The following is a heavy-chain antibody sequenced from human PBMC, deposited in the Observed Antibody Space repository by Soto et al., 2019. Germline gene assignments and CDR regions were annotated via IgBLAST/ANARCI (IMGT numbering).Heavy chain of an antibody. CDR1: GGSISSSSYY. V-gene: IGHV4-39*01. CDR2: IYYSGST. CDR3: AKIPGIAVAGTYVWNWFDP. D-gene: IGHD6-19*01. Sequence: SETLSLTCTVSGGSISSSSYYWGWIRQPPGKGLEWMGSIYYSGSTYYNPSLKSRVTISVDTSKNQFSLKLSSVTAAETAVYYCAKIPGIAVAGTYVWNWFDPWGQGTLVTVS. J-gene: IGHJ5*02.